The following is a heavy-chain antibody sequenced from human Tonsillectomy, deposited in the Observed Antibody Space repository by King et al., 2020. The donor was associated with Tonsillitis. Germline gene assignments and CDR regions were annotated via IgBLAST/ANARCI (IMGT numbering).Heavy chain of an antibody. CDR3: ARGPTILGVAQGAYYFDS. CDR1: GGSFNGYY. CDR2: INHSGST. V-gene: IGHV4-34*01. J-gene: IGHJ4*02. Sequence: VQLQQWGAGLLKPSETLSLTCAVYGGSFNGYYWSWIRQPPGKGLEWIGEINHSGSTNYNPSLKSRVTISVHTSKNHFSLNLSSVTAADTAVYYCARGPTILGVAQGAYYFDSWGQGTLVTVSS. D-gene: IGHD3-3*01.